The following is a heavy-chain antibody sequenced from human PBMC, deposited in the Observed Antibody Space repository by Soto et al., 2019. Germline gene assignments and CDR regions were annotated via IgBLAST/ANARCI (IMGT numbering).Heavy chain of an antibody. CDR2: IYPGDSDT. CDR1: GYSFTSYW. D-gene: IGHD6-13*01. Sequence: PGESLKISCKGSGYSFTSYWIGWGLQMPGKGLEWMGIIYPGDSDTRYSPSFQGQVTISADKSISTAYLQWSSLKASDTAMYYCARHPIAAAGNNWFDPWGQGTLVTVSS. CDR3: ARHPIAAAGNNWFDP. J-gene: IGHJ5*02. V-gene: IGHV5-51*01.